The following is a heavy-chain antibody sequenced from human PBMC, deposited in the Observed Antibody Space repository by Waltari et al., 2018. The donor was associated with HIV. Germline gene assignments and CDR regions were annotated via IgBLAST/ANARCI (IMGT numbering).Heavy chain of an antibody. Sequence: EVQLVESGGGLVQPGGSLRPSCAASGFTFGSYWMGWVPLAPGRRVGWVAKIKKNGSEKYDVDSVNGRFTISRDNAKNSLYLQMNSLRAEDTAVYYCARLLRSGWYDYWGQGTLFTVSS. J-gene: IGHJ4*02. V-gene: IGHV3-7*01. CDR2: IKKNGSEK. D-gene: IGHD6-19*01. CDR1: GFTFGSYW. CDR3: ARLLRSGWYDY.